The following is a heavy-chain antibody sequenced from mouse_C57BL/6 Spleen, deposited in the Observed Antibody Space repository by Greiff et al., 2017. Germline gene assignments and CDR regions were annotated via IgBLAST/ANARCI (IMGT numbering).Heavy chain of an antibody. CDR2: ISYDGST. J-gene: IGHJ3*01. CDR1: GYSITSGYY. D-gene: IGHD2-4*01. CDR3: AREGVCYDYNGFAY. V-gene: IGHV3-6*01. Sequence: EVKLVESGPGLVKPSQSLSLTCSVTGYSITSGYYWNWIRQFPGNKLEWMGYISYDGSTNYNPSLKNRISITRDTSKNQFFLKLNSVTTEDTATYYCAREGVCYDYNGFAYWGQGTLVTVSA.